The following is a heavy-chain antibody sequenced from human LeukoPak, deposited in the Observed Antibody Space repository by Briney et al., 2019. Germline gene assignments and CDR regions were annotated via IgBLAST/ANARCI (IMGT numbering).Heavy chain of an antibody. Sequence: SETLSLTCAVYGGSFSGYYWSWIRQPPGKGLEWIGEINHSGSTNYNPSLKSRVTISVDTSKNQFSLKLSSVTAADTAVYYCARSGYSSSWYSDYWGQGTLVTVSS. CDR3: ARSGYSSSWYSDY. D-gene: IGHD6-13*01. CDR1: GGSFSGYY. CDR2: INHSGST. J-gene: IGHJ4*02. V-gene: IGHV4-34*01.